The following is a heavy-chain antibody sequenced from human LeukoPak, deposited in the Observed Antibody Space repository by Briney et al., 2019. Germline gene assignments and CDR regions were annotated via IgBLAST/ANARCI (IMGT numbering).Heavy chain of an antibody. J-gene: IGHJ5*02. D-gene: IGHD4-23*01. CDR1: GFTFSSYA. CDR2: ISYDGSNK. Sequence: GGSLRLSCAASGFTFSSYAMQWVRQAAGRGLEWVAVISYDGSNKYYADSVKGRFTSSRDNSKNTLYLQMNSLIAEETAVYYCARDPLQYGGEGNWFDPWGQGTLVTVSS. CDR3: ARDPLQYGGEGNWFDP. V-gene: IGHV3-30-3*01.